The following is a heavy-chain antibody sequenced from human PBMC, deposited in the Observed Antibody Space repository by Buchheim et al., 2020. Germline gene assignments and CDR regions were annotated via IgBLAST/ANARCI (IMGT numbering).Heavy chain of an antibody. CDR2: ISYDGRNR. D-gene: IGHD3-16*01. CDR3: AKDLRLGQLLNLKVFGIDV. J-gene: IGHJ6*02. Sequence: QEQLVQSGGGVVQPGRSLSLSCGASGFDFGAYAMHWVRQAPGKGLEWLTVISYDGRNRWYRDSVKGRFTVSRDNSKKSLHLQMNSLRPEDSAVYYCAKDLRLGQLLNLKVFGIDVWGHRTT. CDR1: GFDFGAYA. V-gene: IGHV3-30*18.